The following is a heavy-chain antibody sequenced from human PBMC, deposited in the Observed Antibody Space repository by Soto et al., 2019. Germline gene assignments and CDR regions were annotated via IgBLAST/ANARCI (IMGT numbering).Heavy chain of an antibody. V-gene: IGHV1-46*01. D-gene: IGHD2-15*01. CDR1: GYTFTTYY. J-gene: IGHJ4*02. CDR2: INPNGGSP. Sequence: QVQLVQSGAEVKRPGASVKVSCKASGYTFTTYYMHWVRQAPGQGLEWLGIINPNGGSPTYAQKCEGRVPVTRATSTSTVYWELSSLGSEDTAVYYCAWAGYCSGGTCFHGNCDYWGQGTLVTVSA. CDR3: AWAGYCSGGTCFHGNCDY.